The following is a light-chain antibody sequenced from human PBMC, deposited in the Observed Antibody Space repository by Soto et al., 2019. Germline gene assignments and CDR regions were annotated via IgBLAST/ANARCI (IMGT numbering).Light chain of an antibody. Sequence: QSALTQPPSASGSPGQSVTISCTGTSSDVGDYFYVSWYQQHPGKPPKLLIYEVTQRPSGVPDRFSGSRSGNTASLTVSGLQADEEADYYCTSYAGNDKYVFGTGTKLTVL. CDR2: EVT. CDR3: TSYAGNDKYV. V-gene: IGLV2-8*01. CDR1: SSDVGDYFY. J-gene: IGLJ1*01.